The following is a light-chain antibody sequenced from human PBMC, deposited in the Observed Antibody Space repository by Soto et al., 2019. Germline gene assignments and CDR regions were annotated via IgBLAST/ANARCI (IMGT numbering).Light chain of an antibody. V-gene: IGKV1-39*01. CDR2: AAS. CDR3: QQSYSTPNT. Sequence: IQMTQFPSSLSASVGARVTITCPASQSISSYLNWYQQKPGKAPKLLIYAASSLQSGVPSRFSGSGSGTDFTLTISSLQPEDFATYYCQQSYSTPNTFGQGTRLEIK. J-gene: IGKJ5*01. CDR1: QSISSY.